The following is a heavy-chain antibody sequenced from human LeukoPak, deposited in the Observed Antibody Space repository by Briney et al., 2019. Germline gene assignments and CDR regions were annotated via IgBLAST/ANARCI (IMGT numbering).Heavy chain of an antibody. Sequence: ASVKVSCKASGYTFTSYDINWVRQATGQGLEWMGWMNPNSGNTGYAQKFQGRVTITRNTSISTAYMELSSLRSEDTAVYYCGAELYSGTYGRCCSFAFWGQGTPVTVSS. CDR2: MNPNSGNT. J-gene: IGHJ4*02. CDR3: GAELYSGTYGRCCSFAF. D-gene: IGHD1-26*01. CDR1: GYTFTSYD. V-gene: IGHV1-8*03.